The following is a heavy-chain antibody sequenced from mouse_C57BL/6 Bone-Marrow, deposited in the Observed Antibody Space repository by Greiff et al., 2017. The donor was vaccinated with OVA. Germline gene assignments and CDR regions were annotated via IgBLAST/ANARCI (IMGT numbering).Heavy chain of an antibody. CDR3: ASSMVTTFDY. Sequence: VQLQQSGAELVRPGTSVKMSCKASGYTFTNYWIGWAKQRPGHGLEWIGDIYPGGGYTNYNEKFKGKATLTADKSSSTAYMQFSSLTSEDSAIYYCASSMVTTFDYWGQGTTLTVSS. V-gene: IGHV1-63*01. CDR2: IYPGGGYT. CDR1: GYTFTNYW. D-gene: IGHD2-2*01. J-gene: IGHJ2*01.